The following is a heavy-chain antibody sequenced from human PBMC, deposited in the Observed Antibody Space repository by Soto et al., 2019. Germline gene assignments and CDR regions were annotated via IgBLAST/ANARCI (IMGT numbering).Heavy chain of an antibody. V-gene: IGHV4-59*01. CDR1: GGSISSYY. CDR2: IYYSGST. D-gene: IGHD3-10*02. CDR3: AREYVRVFDP. J-gene: IGHJ5*02. Sequence: SETLSLTCTVSGGSISSYYWSWIRQPPGKGLEWIGYIYYSGSTNYNPSLKSRVTISVDTSKNQFSLKLSSVTAADTAVYYWAREYVRVFDPWGQGTLVTLSS.